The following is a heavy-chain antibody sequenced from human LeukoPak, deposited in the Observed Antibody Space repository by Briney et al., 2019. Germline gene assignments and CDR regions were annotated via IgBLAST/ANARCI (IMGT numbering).Heavy chain of an antibody. CDR3: VVAAAGTFDY. CDR1: GGSISSNNYF. J-gene: IGHJ4*02. CDR2: IYYSGST. D-gene: IGHD6-13*01. V-gene: IGHV4-39*07. Sequence: SETLSLTCTVSGGSISSNNYFWGWIRQPPGKGLEFIGSIYYSGSTYYNPSLKSRVTISVDTSKNQFSLKLSSVTAADTAVYYCVVAAAGTFDYWGQGTLVTVSS.